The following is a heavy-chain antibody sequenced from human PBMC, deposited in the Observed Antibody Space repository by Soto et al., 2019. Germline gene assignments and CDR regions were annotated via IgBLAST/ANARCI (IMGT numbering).Heavy chain of an antibody. CDR3: ARLGGYCSSTSCYGYYGMDV. Sequence: PSETLSLTCTVSSASISSTDYTWGWIRQPPGKGLEWIGSIYYSESTYYNPSLESRVTISVDTSKNQFSLKVSSVTVADTAVYYCARLGGYCSSTSCYGYYGMDVWGQGTTVTVSS. CDR2: IYYSEST. CDR1: SASISSTDYT. J-gene: IGHJ6*02. D-gene: IGHD2-2*01. V-gene: IGHV4-39*01.